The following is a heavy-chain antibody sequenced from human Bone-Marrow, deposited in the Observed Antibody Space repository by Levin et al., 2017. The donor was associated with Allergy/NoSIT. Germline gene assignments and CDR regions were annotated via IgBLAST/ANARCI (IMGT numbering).Heavy chain of an antibody. J-gene: IGHJ5*02. CDR2: ISKNGDT. V-gene: IGHV3-23*01. D-gene: IGHD5-24*01. Sequence: GGSLRLSCAASGFSLGNFAMDWVRQAPGKGLEWVSSISKNGDTYYADSVKGRFTISRDNAKDTVFLQMNSLRGDDTAVYYCAREPLGVSMVVERAWFDPWGQGTLVTVSS. CDR1: GFSLGNFA. CDR3: AREPLGVSMVVERAWFDP.